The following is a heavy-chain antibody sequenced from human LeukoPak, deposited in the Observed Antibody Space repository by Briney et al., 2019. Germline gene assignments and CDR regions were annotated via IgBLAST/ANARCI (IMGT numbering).Heavy chain of an antibody. CDR2: MNPNSGNT. CDR1: GYTFTSYD. CDR3: ARTRITIFGVVIAHDAFDI. D-gene: IGHD3-3*01. V-gene: IGHV1-8*01. Sequence: GASVTVSCKASGYTFTSYDINWVRQATGQGLEWMGWMNPNSGNTGYAQKFQGRVTITRNTSISTAYMELSSLRSEDTAVYYCARTRITIFGVVIAHDAFDIWGQGTMVTVSS. J-gene: IGHJ3*02.